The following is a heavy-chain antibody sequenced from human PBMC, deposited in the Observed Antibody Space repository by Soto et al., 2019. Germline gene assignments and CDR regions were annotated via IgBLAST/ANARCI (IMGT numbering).Heavy chain of an antibody. D-gene: IGHD2-21*01. Sequence: GGSLRLSCAASGFTFSDYYMSWIRQAPGKGLEWVSYISSRSSTIYYADSVKGRFTISRDNAKNSLYLQMNSLRDEDTAVYYCARGLGVANNWFDPWGQGTLVTVSS. V-gene: IGHV3-11*04. CDR2: ISSRSSTI. CDR1: GFTFSDYY. CDR3: ARGLGVANNWFDP. J-gene: IGHJ5*02.